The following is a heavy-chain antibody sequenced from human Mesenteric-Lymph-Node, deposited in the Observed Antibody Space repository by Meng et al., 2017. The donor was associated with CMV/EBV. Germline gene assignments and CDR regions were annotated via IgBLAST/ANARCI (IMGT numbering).Heavy chain of an antibody. Sequence: TFGTYAINWVRQAPGQGLEWMGRIIPVLRVANYAQQFQGRVTIIADKSTGTAYMELTSLRSEDTAVYYCAREAVTRALLGPGSPFDDWGQGTLVTVSS. CDR2: IIPVLRVA. V-gene: IGHV1-69*04. J-gene: IGHJ4*02. CDR1: TFGTYA. D-gene: IGHD1-1*01. CDR3: AREAVTRALLGPGSPFDD.